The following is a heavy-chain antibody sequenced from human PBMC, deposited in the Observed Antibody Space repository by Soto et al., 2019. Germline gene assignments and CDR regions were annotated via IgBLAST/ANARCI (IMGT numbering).Heavy chain of an antibody. Sequence: QVQLQELGPGLVKPSQTLSLTCSVSGGSISSGGYYWSWIRQHPGKGLEWIGYIYYSGSTYYNPSLMSRVTISVETSKHQFSLKLSSVTAADTSVYYCARAPQSPGPYYYYYYMDVWGKGTTVTVSS. CDR2: IYYSGST. CDR3: ARAPQSPGPYYYYYYMDV. V-gene: IGHV4-31*03. CDR1: GGSISSGGYY. J-gene: IGHJ6*03.